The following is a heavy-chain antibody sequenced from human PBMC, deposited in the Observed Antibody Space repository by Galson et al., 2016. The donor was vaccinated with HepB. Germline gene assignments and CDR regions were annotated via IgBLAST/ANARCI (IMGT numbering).Heavy chain of an antibody. CDR3: TKDEWDDYIWGSPAWFDP. CDR1: GFNFSSYA. D-gene: IGHD3-16*01. J-gene: IGHJ5*02. V-gene: IGHV3-23*01. CDR2: ISGSGTKT. Sequence: SLRLSCAASGFNFSSYAMHWVRQAPGKGLEWVSVISGSGTKTYYADSVKGRFTISRDNSKNTLYLQMNGLRTDDTAVYYCTKDEWDDYIWGSPAWFDPWGQGTLVTVAS.